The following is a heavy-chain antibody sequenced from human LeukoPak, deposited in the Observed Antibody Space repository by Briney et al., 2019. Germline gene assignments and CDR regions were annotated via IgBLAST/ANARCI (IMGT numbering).Heavy chain of an antibody. CDR3: ARDLLFESSGRSSPIGY. V-gene: IGHV3-48*03. CDR2: ISSSGSTI. D-gene: IGHD3-22*01. Sequence: GGSLRLSCAASGFTFSSYEMNWVRQAPGKGLEWVSYISSSGSTIYYADSVKGRFTISRDNAKNSLYLQMNSLRAEDTAVYYCARDLLFESSGRSSPIGYWGQGTLVTVSS. J-gene: IGHJ4*02. CDR1: GFTFSSYE.